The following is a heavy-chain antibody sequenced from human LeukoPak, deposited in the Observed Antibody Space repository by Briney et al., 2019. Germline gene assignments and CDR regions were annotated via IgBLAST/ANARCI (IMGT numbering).Heavy chain of an antibody. D-gene: IGHD6-19*01. CDR3: ARGLAVADDAFDI. CDR1: GYTFTCYY. V-gene: IGHV1-8*03. Sequence: GASVKVSCKASGYTFTCYYMHWVRQAPGQGLEWMGWMNPNSGNTGYAQKFQGRVTITRNTSISTAYMELSSLRSEDTAVYYCARGLAVADDAFDIWGQGTMVTVSS. J-gene: IGHJ3*02. CDR2: MNPNSGNT.